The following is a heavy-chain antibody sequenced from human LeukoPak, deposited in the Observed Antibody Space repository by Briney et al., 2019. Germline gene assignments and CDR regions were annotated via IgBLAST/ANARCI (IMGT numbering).Heavy chain of an antibody. D-gene: IGHD5-18*01. Sequence: PGGSLRLSCAASGFTFSSYSMNWVRQALGKGLEWVSSISRSSSYIYYADSVKGRFTISRDNAKNSLYLQMNSLRAEDTAIYYCARDRPSRRPGMVGEYWGQGTLVTVSS. CDR2: ISRSSSYI. CDR3: ARDRPSRRPGMVGEY. J-gene: IGHJ4*02. V-gene: IGHV3-21*01. CDR1: GFTFSSYS.